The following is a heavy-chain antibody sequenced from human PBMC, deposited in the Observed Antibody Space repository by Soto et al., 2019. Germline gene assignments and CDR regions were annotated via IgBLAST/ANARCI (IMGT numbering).Heavy chain of an antibody. D-gene: IGHD6-6*01. CDR3: ARDRPHPFDSSSSRKTAFDY. CDR1: GFTFSSYW. Sequence: GGSLRLSCAASGFTFSSYWMSWVRQAPGKGLEWVANIKQDGSEKYYVDSVKGRFTISRDNAKNSLYLQMNSLRAEDTAVYYCARDRPHPFDSSSSRKTAFDYWGQGTLVTVSS. V-gene: IGHV3-7*03. J-gene: IGHJ4*02. CDR2: IKQDGSEK.